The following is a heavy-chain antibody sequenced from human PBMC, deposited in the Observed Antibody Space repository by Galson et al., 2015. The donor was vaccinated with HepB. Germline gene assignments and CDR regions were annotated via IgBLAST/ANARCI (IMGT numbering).Heavy chain of an antibody. D-gene: IGHD3-10*01. CDR3: ARAVHYYGSGSYDGAFDI. CDR2: ISAYNGNT. J-gene: IGHJ3*02. CDR1: GYTFTSYG. Sequence: SVKVSCKASGYTFTSYGISWVRQAPGQGLEWMGWISAYNGNTNYAQKLQGRVTMTTDTSTSTAYMELRSLRSDDTAVYYCARAVHYYGSGSYDGAFDIWGQGTMVTVSS. V-gene: IGHV1-18*01.